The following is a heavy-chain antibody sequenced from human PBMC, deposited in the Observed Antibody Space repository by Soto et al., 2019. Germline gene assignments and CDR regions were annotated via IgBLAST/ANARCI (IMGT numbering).Heavy chain of an antibody. CDR2: IIPILGIA. CDR1: GGTFSSYT. Sequence: QVQLVQSGAEVKKPGSSVTVSCKASGGTFSSYTISWVRQAPGQGLEWMGRIIPILGIANYAQKFQGRVTITADKSTSTAYMELSSLRSEDAAVYYCSGSSSWYYYWGQGTMVTVSS. V-gene: IGHV1-69*02. D-gene: IGHD6-13*01. CDR3: SGSSSWYYY. J-gene: IGHJ4*02.